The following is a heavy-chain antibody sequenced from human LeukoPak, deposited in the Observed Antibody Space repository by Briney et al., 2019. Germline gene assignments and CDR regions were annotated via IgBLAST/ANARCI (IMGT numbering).Heavy chain of an antibody. J-gene: IGHJ6*03. CDR1: GGSISSYY. Sequence: PSETLSLTCTVSGGSISSYYWSWIRQPAGKGLEWIGHIYTSGSTNYNPSLKSRVAMSVDTSKNQFSLKLSSVTAADTAVYHCARVLSSWPYYYYYMDVWGKGTTVTVSS. CDR2: IYTSGST. CDR3: ARVLSSWPYYYYYMDV. V-gene: IGHV4-4*07. D-gene: IGHD6-13*01.